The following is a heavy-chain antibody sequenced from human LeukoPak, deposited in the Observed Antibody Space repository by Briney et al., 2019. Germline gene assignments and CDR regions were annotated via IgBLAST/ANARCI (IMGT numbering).Heavy chain of an antibody. CDR3: ARGPLYDITGSYGL. Sequence: GGSLTLSCAASGFTFSAHTMNWVRLAPGKGLEWVSYIGSTSITIYYAQSVEGRFTISRDNGKNSLYLQMSSLTVEDTAVYYCARGPLYDITGSYGLWGQGTLVTFSS. CDR2: IGSTSITI. CDR1: GFTFSAHT. J-gene: IGHJ4*02. D-gene: IGHD3-22*01. V-gene: IGHV3-48*01.